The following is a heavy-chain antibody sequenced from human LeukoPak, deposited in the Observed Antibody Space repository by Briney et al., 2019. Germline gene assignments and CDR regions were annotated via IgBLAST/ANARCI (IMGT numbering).Heavy chain of an antibody. V-gene: IGHV4-39*02. CDR1: GGSISSSSYY. J-gene: IGHJ4*02. CDR2: IYYSGST. D-gene: IGHD3-3*01. CDR3: AREFGVVIPFDY. Sequence: PSETLSLTCTVSGGSISSSSYYWSWIRQPPGKGLEWIGSIYYSGSTYYNPSLKSRVTISVDTSKNQFSLKLSSVTAADTAVYYCAREFGVVIPFDYWGRGTLVTVSS.